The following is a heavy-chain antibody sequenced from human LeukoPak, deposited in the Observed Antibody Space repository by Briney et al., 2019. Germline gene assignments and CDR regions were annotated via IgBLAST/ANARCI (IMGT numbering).Heavy chain of an antibody. CDR2: ISYDGSDK. J-gene: IGHJ4*02. Sequence: GGSLRLSCAASGFTFSSYAMHWVRQAPGKGLEWVAVISYDGSDKYYADSVKGRFTISRDNSKNTLYLQMNSLRAEDTAVYYCARDRPKWELLFDYWGQGTLVTVSS. D-gene: IGHD1-26*01. CDR1: GFTFSSYA. CDR3: ARDRPKWELLFDY. V-gene: IGHV3-30-3*01.